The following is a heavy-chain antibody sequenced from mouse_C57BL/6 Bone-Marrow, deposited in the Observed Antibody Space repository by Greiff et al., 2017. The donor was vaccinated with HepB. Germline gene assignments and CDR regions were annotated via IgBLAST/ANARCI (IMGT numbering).Heavy chain of an antibody. Sequence: QVQLQQSGPELVKPGASVKISCKASGYSFTSYYIHWVKQRPGQGLEWIGWIYPGSGNTKYNEKFKGKATLTADTSSSTAYMQLSSLTSEDSAVYYCHGSSYDWYFDVWGTGTTVTVSS. CDR3: HGSSYDWYFDV. J-gene: IGHJ1*03. D-gene: IGHD1-1*01. V-gene: IGHV1-66*01. CDR1: GYSFTSYY. CDR2: IYPGSGNT.